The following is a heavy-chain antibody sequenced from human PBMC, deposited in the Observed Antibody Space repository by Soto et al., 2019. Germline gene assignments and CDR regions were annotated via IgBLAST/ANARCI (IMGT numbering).Heavy chain of an antibody. J-gene: IGHJ6*03. V-gene: IGHV4-59*08. D-gene: IGHD3-10*01. CDR1: GGSISSYY. CDR3: ARRLLHYYGSGVYYYYMDV. CDR2: IYYSGST. Sequence: SETLSLTCTVSGGSISSYYWSWIRQPPGKGLEWIGYIYYSGSTNYNPSLKSRVTISVETSKNQFSLKLSSVTAADTAVYYCARRLLHYYGSGVYYYYMDVWGKGTTVTVSS.